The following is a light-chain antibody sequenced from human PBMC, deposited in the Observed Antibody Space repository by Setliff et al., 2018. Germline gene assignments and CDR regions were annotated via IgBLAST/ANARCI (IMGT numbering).Light chain of an antibody. CDR2: DVS. CDR1: SSDVGAYDL. CDR3: SAYTSSSTYV. Sequence: QSALTQPASVSGSPGQSITISCSGTSSDVGAYDLVSWYKQHPGKAPKLIISDVSNRPSGVSSRFSGSKSGNTASLTISGLQAEDEADYYCSAYTSSSTYVFGTGTKGTVL. J-gene: IGLJ1*01. V-gene: IGLV2-14*03.